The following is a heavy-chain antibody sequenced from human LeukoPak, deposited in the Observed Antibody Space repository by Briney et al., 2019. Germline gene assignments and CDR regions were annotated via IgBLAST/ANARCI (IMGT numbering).Heavy chain of an antibody. V-gene: IGHV3-53*01. CDR1: GFTVSSNH. J-gene: IGHJ3*02. CDR2: IYSGGST. D-gene: IGHD6-6*01. CDR3: ARGYSTSSGAFDI. Sequence: GGSLRLSCAASGFTVSSNHMSWVRQAPGKGMEGVSVIYSGGSTYYADSVKGRFTISRDNSKNTLYLQMNSLRAEDTAVYYCARGYSTSSGAFDIWGQGTMVTVSS.